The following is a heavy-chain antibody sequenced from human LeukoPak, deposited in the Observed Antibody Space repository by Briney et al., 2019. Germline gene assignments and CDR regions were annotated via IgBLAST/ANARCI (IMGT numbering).Heavy chain of an antibody. V-gene: IGHV1-69*02. D-gene: IGHD3-22*01. J-gene: IGHJ4*02. CDR1: GGTFSSYT. CDR3: AALYYDSSGKRAYYFDY. CDR2: IIPILGIA. Sequence: SVKVSCKASGGTFSSYTISWVRQAPGQGLEWMGRIIPILGIANYAQKFQGRVTITADKSTSTAYMELSSLRSEDTAVYYCAALYYDSSGKRAYYFDYWGQGTLVTVSS.